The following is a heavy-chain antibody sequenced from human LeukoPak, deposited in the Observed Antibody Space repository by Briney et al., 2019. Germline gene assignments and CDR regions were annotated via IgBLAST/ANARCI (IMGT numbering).Heavy chain of an antibody. Sequence: QNPSRTCRVSGGSISSLDWGWIRKTTGKGLEWIGYIYYSGSTNYNPSLKSRVTISVDTSKNQFSLKLSSVTAADTAVYYCARTAAAGHFDYWGQGTLVTVSS. CDR3: ARTAAAGHFDY. J-gene: IGHJ4*02. CDR2: IYYSGST. D-gene: IGHD6-13*01. CDR1: GGSISSLD. V-gene: IGHV4-59*01.